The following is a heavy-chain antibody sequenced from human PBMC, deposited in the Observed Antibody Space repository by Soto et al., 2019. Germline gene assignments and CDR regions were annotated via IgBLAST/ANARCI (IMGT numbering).Heavy chain of an antibody. J-gene: IGHJ4*02. CDR3: VRDSGSDRNF. D-gene: IGHD1-26*01. CDR2: SKNKADSYAA. Sequence: EMQLAESGGGLVQPGGSLRLSCAASGFTFSDHYMDWVRQAPGKGLEWVGRSKNKADSYAAVYAASGQGRFTISSDASKNLLFMQRNSLKTEDTAVYYCVRDSGSDRNFWGQGTLVTVSS. V-gene: IGHV3-72*01. CDR1: GFTFSDHY.